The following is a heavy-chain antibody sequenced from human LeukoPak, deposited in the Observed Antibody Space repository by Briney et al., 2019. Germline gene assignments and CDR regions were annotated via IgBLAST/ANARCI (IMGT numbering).Heavy chain of an antibody. D-gene: IGHD4-23*01. Sequence: PGRSLRLSCAASGFTFSSYAMHWVRQAPGKGLEWVAVISYDGSNKYYADSVKGRFTISRDNSKNTLYLQMNSLRAEDTAVYYCARDRGYAVVNGGIDYWGQGTLVTVSS. CDR1: GFTFSSYA. CDR2: ISYDGSNK. V-gene: IGHV3-30-3*01. CDR3: ARDRGYAVVNGGIDY. J-gene: IGHJ4*02.